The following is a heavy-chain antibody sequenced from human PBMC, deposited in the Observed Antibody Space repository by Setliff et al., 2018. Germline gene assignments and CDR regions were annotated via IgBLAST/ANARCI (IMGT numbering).Heavy chain of an antibody. CDR2: ISSSGGIT. D-gene: IGHD2-21*01. CDR3: ARIAEYDTLDI. V-gene: IGHV3-64*02. J-gene: IGHJ3*02. Sequence: GGSLRLSCTASGLSYINDWVSWVRQAPGKGLEYVSAISSSGGITSYAESVKGRFTISRDISKNTLYLHMGSLRPEDTAVYYCARIAEYDTLDIWGQGTTVTVSS. CDR1: GLSYINDW.